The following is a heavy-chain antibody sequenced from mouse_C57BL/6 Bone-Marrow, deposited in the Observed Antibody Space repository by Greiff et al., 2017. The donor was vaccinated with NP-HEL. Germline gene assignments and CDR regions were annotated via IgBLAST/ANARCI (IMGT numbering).Heavy chain of an antibody. CDR3: ARADGGSGTMITTSYWYFDV. CDR1: GFTFSSYA. D-gene: IGHD2-4*01. CDR2: ISDGGSYT. V-gene: IGHV5-4*03. J-gene: IGHJ1*03. Sequence: EVKLVESGGGLVKPGGSLKLSCAASGFTFSSYAMSWVRQTPEQRLEWVATISDGGSYTYYPDNVKGRFTISRDNAKNNLYLQMSHLKSEDTAMYYCARADGGSGTMITTSYWYFDVWGTGTTVTVSS.